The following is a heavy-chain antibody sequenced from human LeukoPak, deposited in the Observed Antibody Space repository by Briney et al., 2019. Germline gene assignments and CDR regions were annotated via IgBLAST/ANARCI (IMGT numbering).Heavy chain of an antibody. V-gene: IGHV3-11*04. J-gene: IGHJ4*02. D-gene: IGHD6-13*01. CDR1: GFTFSDYY. CDR3: ARSDSSSWHLFDY. Sequence: GGSLRLSCAASGFTFSDYYMSWIRQAPGKGLEWVSYISSSGSTIYYADSVKGRFTISRDNSMNTLYLQMNSLRSEDTAVYYCARSDSSSWHLFDYWGQGTLVTVSS. CDR2: ISSSGSTI.